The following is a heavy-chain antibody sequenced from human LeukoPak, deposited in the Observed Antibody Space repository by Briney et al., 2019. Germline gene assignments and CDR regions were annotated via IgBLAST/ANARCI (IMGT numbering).Heavy chain of an antibody. J-gene: IGHJ4*02. CDR3: AKGGWEDD. CDR2: ITASGGST. CDR1: GFTFSSYA. Sequence: PGGSLRLSCAASGFTFSSYAMSWVRQAPGKGREWVSAITASGGSTYYADSVKGRFTISRENSKNTLYLQMNSLRAEDTAVYYCAKGGWEDDWGQGTLVTVSS. D-gene: IGHD1-26*01. V-gene: IGHV3-23*01.